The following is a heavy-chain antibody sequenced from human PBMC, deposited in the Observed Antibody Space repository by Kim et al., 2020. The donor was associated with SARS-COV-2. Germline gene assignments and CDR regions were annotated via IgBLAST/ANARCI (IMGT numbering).Heavy chain of an antibody. CDR2: INTGIGNT. CDR3: ARDHRSCSSTTCYGEAIDY. D-gene: IGHD2-2*01. Sequence: ASVKFFCKASGYTFTNHAIHWMRQAPGQRLEWMVWINTGIGNTKYSQMFQDRVTITRDTSASTAYMERSNLSSEDTAVYYCARDHRSCSSTTCYGEAIDY. CDR1: GYTFTNHA. V-gene: IGHV1-3*04. J-gene: IGHJ4*01.